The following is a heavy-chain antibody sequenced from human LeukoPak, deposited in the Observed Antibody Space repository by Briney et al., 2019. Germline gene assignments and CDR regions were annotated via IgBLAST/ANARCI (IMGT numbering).Heavy chain of an antibody. CDR2: INHSGST. D-gene: IGHD1-26*01. CDR3: AGAPPGGYSGSYYVRTSGFDY. J-gene: IGHJ4*02. CDR1: GGSFSGYY. V-gene: IGHV4-34*01. Sequence: TASETLSLTCAVYGGSFSGYYWSWIRQPPGKGLEWIGEINHSGSTNYNPSLKSRVTISVDTSKNQFSLKLSSVTAADTAVYYCAGAPPGGYSGSYYVRTSGFDYWGQGTLVTVSS.